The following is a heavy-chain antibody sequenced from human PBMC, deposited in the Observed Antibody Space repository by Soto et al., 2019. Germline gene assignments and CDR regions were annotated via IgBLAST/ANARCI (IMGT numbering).Heavy chain of an antibody. CDR3: AGGHLGGGRYYYYGMDF. CDR1: GYTFTSYA. V-gene: IGHV1-3*01. D-gene: IGHD3-16*01. Sequence: QVQLVQSGAEVKKPGASVKVSCKASGYTFTSYAMHWVRQAPGQRLEWMGWINAGNGNTKYSQKFQGRVTITRDTSASTAYMELSSLRSEDTAVYYCAGGHLGGGRYYYYGMDFWGQGTTVTVSS. CDR2: INAGNGNT. J-gene: IGHJ6*02.